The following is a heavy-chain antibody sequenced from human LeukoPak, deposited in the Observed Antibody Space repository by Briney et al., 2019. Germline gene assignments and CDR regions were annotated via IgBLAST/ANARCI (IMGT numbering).Heavy chain of an antibody. CDR3: ARTDYYDSSGLNY. V-gene: IGHV3-43*02. D-gene: IGHD3-22*01. Sequence: GGSLRLSCAASGFTFDDYAMHWVRQAPGKGLGWVSLISGDGGSTYYADSVKGRFTISRDNSKNTLYLQMNSLRAEDTAVYYCARTDYYDSSGLNYWGQGTLVTVSS. J-gene: IGHJ4*02. CDR2: ISGDGGST. CDR1: GFTFDDYA.